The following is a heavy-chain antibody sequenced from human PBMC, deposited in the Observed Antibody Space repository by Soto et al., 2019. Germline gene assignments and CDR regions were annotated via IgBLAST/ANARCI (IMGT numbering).Heavy chain of an antibody. CDR1: GGTFSSYT. CDR3: ARDLYSYGGTYYFDY. Sequence: SVKVSCKASGGTFSSYTISWVRQAPGQGLEWMGRIIPILGIANYAQKFQGRVTITADKSTSTAYMELSSLRSEDTAVYYCARDLYSYGGTYYFDYWGQGTLVTVSS. CDR2: IIPILGIA. D-gene: IGHD4-17*01. V-gene: IGHV1-69*04. J-gene: IGHJ4*02.